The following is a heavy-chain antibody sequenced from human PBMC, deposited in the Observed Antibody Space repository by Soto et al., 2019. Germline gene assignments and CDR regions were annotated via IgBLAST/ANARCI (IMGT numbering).Heavy chain of an antibody. Sequence: SETLSLTCTVSGVPIRSTTYYWSWIRQHPGKGLEWFGYIYYTGSTYYNPSLKSRVTMSVDTPKKQFSLNLSSVTAADTAVYYCARVYDSTGYTADRGAFEIWGEGTKVTVSS. CDR2: IYYTGST. CDR3: ARVYDSTGYTADRGAFEI. CDR1: GVPIRSTTYY. V-gene: IGHV4-31*03. J-gene: IGHJ3*02. D-gene: IGHD3-22*01.